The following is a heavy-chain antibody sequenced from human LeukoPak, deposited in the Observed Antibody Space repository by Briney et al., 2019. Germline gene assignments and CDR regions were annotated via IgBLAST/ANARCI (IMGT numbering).Heavy chain of an antibody. CDR1: GFTFSLYG. CDR2: ISNDGDSE. V-gene: IGHV3-30*18. CDR3: AKDGRGRTFFGDIEY. J-gene: IGHJ4*02. D-gene: IGHD3-10*01. Sequence: GRSLRLSCAASGFTFSLYGMHWVRQAPGKGLEWVALISNDGDSEYYIDSVKGRFTISRDNAKDTLYLQVNSLRGEDTAVYYCAKDGRGRTFFGDIEYWGQGTLVAVSS.